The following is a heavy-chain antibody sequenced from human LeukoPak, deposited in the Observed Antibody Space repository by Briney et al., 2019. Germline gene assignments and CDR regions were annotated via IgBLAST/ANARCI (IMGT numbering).Heavy chain of an antibody. V-gene: IGHV3-20*04. Sequence: GGSLRLSCAASGINFDDYGMSWVRQAPEKGLEWISGINWKSGSTGYADSVKGRFTISRDNAKNSLYLQMNSLRAEDTALYYCARTGGYYYYYYMDVWGKGTTVTVSS. CDR1: GINFDDYG. D-gene: IGHD1-1*01. CDR2: INWKSGST. J-gene: IGHJ6*03. CDR3: ARTGGYYYYYYMDV.